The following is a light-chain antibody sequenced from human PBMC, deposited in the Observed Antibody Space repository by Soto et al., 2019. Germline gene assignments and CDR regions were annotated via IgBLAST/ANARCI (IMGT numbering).Light chain of an antibody. CDR2: GAS. V-gene: IGKV3-15*01. CDR3: KQYKILQPLT. CDR1: QSVGSA. Sequence: EIVMTQSPATLSVSPGETATLSCRASQSVGSAVAWYQHKPGQAPRLLIVGASIRATGVPGRFSGGGSRTEFTITISSLQSEDFSVYYGKQYKILQPLTFGGGTTVEIK. J-gene: IGKJ4*01.